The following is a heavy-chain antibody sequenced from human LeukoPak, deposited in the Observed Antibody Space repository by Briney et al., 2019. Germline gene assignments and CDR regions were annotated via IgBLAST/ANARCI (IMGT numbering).Heavy chain of an antibody. CDR3: AKDGYYTSQH. Sequence: GRSLRLSCAASGFTFSSYAMHWVRQAPGKGLEWVAVISYDGSNKYYADSVKGRFTISRDNSKNTLYLQMNSLRAEDTAVYYCAKDGYYTSQHWGQGTLVTVSS. J-gene: IGHJ1*01. V-gene: IGHV3-30*04. D-gene: IGHD3-3*01. CDR2: ISYDGSNK. CDR1: GFTFSSYA.